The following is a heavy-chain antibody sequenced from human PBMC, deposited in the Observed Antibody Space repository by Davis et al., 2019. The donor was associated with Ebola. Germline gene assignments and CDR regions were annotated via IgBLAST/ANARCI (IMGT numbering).Heavy chain of an antibody. CDR2: ISAYNGNT. D-gene: IGHD3-10*01. V-gene: IGHV1-18*01. J-gene: IGHJ4*02. CDR1: GYTFTSYG. Sequence: AASVKVSCKASGYTFTSYGISWVRQAPGQGLEWMGWISAYNGNTNYAQKLQGRVTMTTDTSTSTAYMELRSLRSDDTAVYYCARLILWFGELAGKYYFDNWGQGTLFTVSS. CDR3: ARLILWFGELAGKYYFDN.